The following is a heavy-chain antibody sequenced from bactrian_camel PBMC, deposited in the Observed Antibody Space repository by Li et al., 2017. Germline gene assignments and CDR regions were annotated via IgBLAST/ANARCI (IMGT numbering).Heavy chain of an antibody. Sequence: QVQLVESVLGSFQAVGSLRLSCGASGSIYGDACVGWFRQAPGKEREGVATINGNGGTSYADSVKGRFTISKDNTKTTLYLQMNSLNPEDTAVYYCAARNVWICGGFQEENFPYSGRGTQVKVS. CDR2: INGNGGT. J-gene: IGHJ4*01. D-gene: IGHD1*01. V-gene: IGHV3S53*01. CDR3: AARNVWICGGFQEENFPY. CDR1: GSIYGDAC.